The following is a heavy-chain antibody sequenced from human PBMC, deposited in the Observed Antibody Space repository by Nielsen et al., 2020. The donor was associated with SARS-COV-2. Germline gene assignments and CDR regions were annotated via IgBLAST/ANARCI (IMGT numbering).Heavy chain of an antibody. V-gene: IGHV3-23*01. Sequence: GGSLRLSCAASGFTFSSYAMSWVRQAPGKGLEWVSAISGSGGSTYYADSVKGRFTISRDNSKNTLYLQMHSLSSKNTAVYYCATDYGGKGTFDYWGQGTLVTVSS. CDR1: GFTFSSYA. CDR3: ATDYGGKGTFDY. CDR2: ISGSGGST. J-gene: IGHJ4*02. D-gene: IGHD4-23*01.